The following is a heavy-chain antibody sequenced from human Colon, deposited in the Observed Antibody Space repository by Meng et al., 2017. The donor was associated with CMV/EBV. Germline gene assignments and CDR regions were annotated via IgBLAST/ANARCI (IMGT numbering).Heavy chain of an antibody. V-gene: IGHV1-2*02. CDR1: GYTFTDYY. Sequence: ASVKVSCKASGYTFTDYYIHWVRQAPGQGLEWMGWIKPNSGDTNYAQKFQGRVTMTRNTSINTAYMDLSSLRSEDTAIYYCTRGRGSTHKGNWFDPWGQGTLVTVSS. J-gene: IGHJ5*02. D-gene: IGHD3-10*01. CDR3: TRGRGSTHKGNWFDP. CDR2: IKPNSGDT.